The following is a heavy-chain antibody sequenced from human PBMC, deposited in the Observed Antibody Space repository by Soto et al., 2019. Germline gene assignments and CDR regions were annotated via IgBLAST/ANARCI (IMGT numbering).Heavy chain of an antibody. D-gene: IGHD1-26*01. CDR3: AKGKGVGATPDGANC. CDR2: VRSDGDTT. Sequence: EVQVLESGGGLVQPGGSLRLSCAASGFTFSRYGMNWVRQAPGKGLEWVSGVRSDGDTTYNADSVKGRFAVSRDNFRKTVDLQMNNLRVEDTAVYYCAKGKGVGATPDGANCWGQGTLVTVSP. CDR1: GFTFSRYG. V-gene: IGHV3-23*01. J-gene: IGHJ4*02.